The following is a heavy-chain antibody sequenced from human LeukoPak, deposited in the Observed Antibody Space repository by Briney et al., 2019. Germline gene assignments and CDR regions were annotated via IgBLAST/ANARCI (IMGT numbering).Heavy chain of an antibody. CDR1: GGSFSGYY. D-gene: IGHD6-6*01. V-gene: IGHV4-34*01. Sequence: SETLSLTCAVYGGSFSGYYWSWIRQPPGKGLEWIGEINHSGSTNYNPSLKSRVTISVDTSKNQFSLRLSSVTAADTAVYFCARDGLATYYYYYYMDVWGKGTTVTVSS. CDR3: ARDGLATYYYYYYMDV. J-gene: IGHJ6*03. CDR2: INHSGST.